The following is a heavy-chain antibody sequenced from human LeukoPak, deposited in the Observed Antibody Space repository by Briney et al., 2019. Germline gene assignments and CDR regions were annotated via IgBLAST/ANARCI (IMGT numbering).Heavy chain of an antibody. V-gene: IGHV4-34*01. CDR1: GGSFSGYY. CDR3: AVTGTNDYYYYYGMDV. Sequence: SETLSLTCAVYGGSFSGYYWSWIRQPPGKGLEWIGEINHSGSTNYNPSLESRVTISVDTSKNQFSLKLSSVTAADTAVYYCAVTGTNDYYYYYGMDVWGQGTTVTVSS. J-gene: IGHJ6*02. CDR2: INHSGST. D-gene: IGHD1-20*01.